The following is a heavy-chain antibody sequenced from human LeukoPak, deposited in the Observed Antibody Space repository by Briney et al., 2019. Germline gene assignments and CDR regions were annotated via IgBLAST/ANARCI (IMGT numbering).Heavy chain of an antibody. V-gene: IGHV4-59*01. Sequence: PSETLSLTCTVSGGSISSYYWSWIRQPPGKGLEWIGYIYYSGSTNYNPSHKSRVTISVDTSKNQFSLKLSSVTAADTAVYYCARSPGGLYQPYYFDYWGQGTLVTVSS. CDR2: IYYSGST. D-gene: IGHD2-2*02. CDR3: ARSPGGLYQPYYFDY. J-gene: IGHJ4*02. CDR1: GGSISSYY.